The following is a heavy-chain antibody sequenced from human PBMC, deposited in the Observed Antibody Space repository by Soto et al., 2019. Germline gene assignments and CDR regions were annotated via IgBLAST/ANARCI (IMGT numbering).Heavy chain of an antibody. J-gene: IGHJ6*02. CDR3: ARTSAAGKYYYGMDV. Sequence: GESLKISCEGSGDSFSSDWIGWVRQRPGKGLEWMGIIYPGDSDTRYSPSFQGQVTISADKSISTAYLQWSSLKASDTAMYYCARTSAAGKYYYGMDVWAQGNTVTVSS. CDR1: GDSFSSDW. V-gene: IGHV5-51*01. CDR2: IYPGDSDT. D-gene: IGHD6-13*01.